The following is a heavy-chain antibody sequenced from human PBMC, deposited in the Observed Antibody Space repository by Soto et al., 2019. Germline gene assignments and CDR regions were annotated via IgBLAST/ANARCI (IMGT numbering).Heavy chain of an antibody. CDR1: GFTFSSYG. V-gene: IGHV3-33*01. J-gene: IGHJ3*02. D-gene: IGHD3-3*01. Sequence: GSLRLSCAASGFTFSSYGMHWVRQAPGKGLEWVAVIWYDGSNKYYADSVKGRFTISRDNSKNTLYLQMNSLRAEDTAVYYCARGFTPGARFDLLNAFDIWGQGTMVTVSS. CDR3: ARGFTPGARFDLLNAFDI. CDR2: IWYDGSNK.